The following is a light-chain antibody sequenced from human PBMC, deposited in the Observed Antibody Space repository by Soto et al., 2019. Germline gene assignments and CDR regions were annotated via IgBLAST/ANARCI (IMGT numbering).Light chain of an antibody. CDR3: QQYGSSPIT. J-gene: IGKJ5*01. Sequence: EIVMTQSPATLSVSPGERATLSCRASQSISSSYLAWYQQKPGQAPRLLIFGASSRATGIPDRFSGSGSGTDFTLTISRLEPEDFAVYFCQQYGSSPITFGQGTRLEIK. CDR1: QSISSSY. CDR2: GAS. V-gene: IGKV3-20*01.